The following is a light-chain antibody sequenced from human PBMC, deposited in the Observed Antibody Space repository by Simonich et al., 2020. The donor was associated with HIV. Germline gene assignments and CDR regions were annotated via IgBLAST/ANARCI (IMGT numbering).Light chain of an antibody. CDR2: AAS. CDR1: QGVSSW. Sequence: DIQMTQSPSYVSASVGDRVTITCRASQGVSSWLAWYQQKPGKAPKLLIYAASSLQSWVPSRFSGSGSGTDFILTISSLQPEDFATYYCQQSYSTPFTFGPGTKMDIK. CDR3: QQSYSTPFT. J-gene: IGKJ3*01. V-gene: IGKV1-12*01.